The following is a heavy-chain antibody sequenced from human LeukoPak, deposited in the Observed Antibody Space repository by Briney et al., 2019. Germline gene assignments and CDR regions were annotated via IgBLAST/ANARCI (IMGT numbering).Heavy chain of an antibody. Sequence: SETLSLTCAVSGGSISSSNWWSWVRQPPGKGLEWIGEIYHSGSTNYNPSLKSRVTISVDKSKNQFSLKLSSVTAADTAVYYCARVDYGSGSPPLYGMDVWGKGTTATVSS. CDR1: GGSISSSNW. D-gene: IGHD3-10*01. V-gene: IGHV4-4*02. J-gene: IGHJ6*04. CDR3: ARVDYGSGSPPLYGMDV. CDR2: IYHSGST.